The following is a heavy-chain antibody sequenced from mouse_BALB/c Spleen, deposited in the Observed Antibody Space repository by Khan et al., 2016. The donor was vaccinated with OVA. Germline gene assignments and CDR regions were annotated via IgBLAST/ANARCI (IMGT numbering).Heavy chain of an antibody. CDR2: ISSGGNYT. Sequence: EVQLVESGGGLVKPGGSLKLSCAASGFTFNSYAMSWVRQTPEKRLEWVATISSGGNYTYYPDSVKGRFTISRDNAKNTLYLQMSRLRSEDTAMYYCTRPPITTVVATSYWFFDVWGAGTTVTVSS. D-gene: IGHD1-1*01. CDR1: GFTFNSYA. CDR3: TRPPITTVVATSYWFFDV. J-gene: IGHJ1*01. V-gene: IGHV5-9-3*01.